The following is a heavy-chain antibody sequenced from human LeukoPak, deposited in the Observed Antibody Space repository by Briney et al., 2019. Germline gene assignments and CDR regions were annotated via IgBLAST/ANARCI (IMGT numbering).Heavy chain of an antibody. CDR3: AGGGFGENYYGMDV. D-gene: IGHD3-10*01. J-gene: IGHJ6*02. CDR1: GGSISSYY. CDR2: IYYSGST. V-gene: IGHV4-59*01. Sequence: SETLSLTCTVSGGSISSYYRSWIRQPPGKGLEWIGDIYYSGSTNYNPSLKSRVTISVDTSKHQFSLKLSSVTAADTAVYYCAGGGFGENYYGMDVWGQGTTVTVSS.